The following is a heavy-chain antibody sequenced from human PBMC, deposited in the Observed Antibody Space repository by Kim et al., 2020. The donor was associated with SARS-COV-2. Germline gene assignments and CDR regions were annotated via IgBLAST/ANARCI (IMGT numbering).Heavy chain of an antibody. J-gene: IGHJ4*02. V-gene: IGHV4-34*01. D-gene: IGHD4-17*01. Sequence: YTPSLKSRVTISVDTSKNQFSLKLSSVTAADTAVYYCAGPSDYGDYHFDYWGQGTLVTVSS. CDR3: AGPSDYGDYHFDY.